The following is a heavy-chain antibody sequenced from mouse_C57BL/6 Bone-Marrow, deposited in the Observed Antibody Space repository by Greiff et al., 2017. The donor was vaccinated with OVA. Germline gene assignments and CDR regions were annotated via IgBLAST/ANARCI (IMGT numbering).Heavy chain of an antibody. D-gene: IGHD2-4*01. V-gene: IGHV1-39*01. Sequence: VQLKESGPELVKPGASVKISCKASGYSFTDYNMNWVKQSNGKSLEWIGVINPNYGTTSYNQKFKGKATLTVDKSSSTAYMQLNSLTSEDSAVDYCARPHDYEGVAYWGQGTLVTVSA. J-gene: IGHJ3*01. CDR1: GYSFTDYN. CDR2: INPNYGTT. CDR3: ARPHDYEGVAY.